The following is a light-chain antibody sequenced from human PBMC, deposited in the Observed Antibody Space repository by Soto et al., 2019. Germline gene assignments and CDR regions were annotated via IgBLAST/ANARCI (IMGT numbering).Light chain of an antibody. Sequence: DIQMTQSPSXLSASVGDRVTITCRASQRISSWLAWYQQKPGKAPRLLISDASHFENGVPSRFSGSASGTEFTLTISSLQPDDSATYYCQQYNSYWTFGQGTKVEIK. V-gene: IGKV1-5*01. CDR1: QRISSW. CDR3: QQYNSYWT. J-gene: IGKJ1*01. CDR2: DAS.